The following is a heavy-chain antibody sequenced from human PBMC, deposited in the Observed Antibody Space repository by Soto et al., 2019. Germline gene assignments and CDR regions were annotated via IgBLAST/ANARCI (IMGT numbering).Heavy chain of an antibody. CDR2: IYYSGST. Sequence: QVQLQESGPGLVKPSQTLSLTCTVSGGSISSGDYYWSWIRQPPGKGLEWIGYIYYSGSTYYNPSLKSRVTISVDTSKNQFSLELSSVTAADTAVYYCASVKGASYYYERKGFDPWGQGTLVTVSS. CDR1: GGSISSGDYY. V-gene: IGHV4-30-4*01. CDR3: ASVKGASYYYERKGFDP. D-gene: IGHD3-22*01. J-gene: IGHJ5*02.